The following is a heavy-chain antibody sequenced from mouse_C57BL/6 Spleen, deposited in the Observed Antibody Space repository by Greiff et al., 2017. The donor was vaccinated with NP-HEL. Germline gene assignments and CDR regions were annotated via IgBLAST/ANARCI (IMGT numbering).Heavy chain of an antibody. J-gene: IGHJ1*03. Sequence: EVQLQQSGPELVKPGASVKIPCKASGYTFTDYNMDWVKQSHGKSLEWIGDINPNNGGTIYNQKFKGKATLTVDKSSSTAYMELRSLTSEDTAVYYCAREGPYYYGSSYGYFDVWGTGTTVTVSS. V-gene: IGHV1-18*01. D-gene: IGHD1-1*01. CDR1: GYTFTDYN. CDR2: INPNNGGT. CDR3: AREGPYYYGSSYGYFDV.